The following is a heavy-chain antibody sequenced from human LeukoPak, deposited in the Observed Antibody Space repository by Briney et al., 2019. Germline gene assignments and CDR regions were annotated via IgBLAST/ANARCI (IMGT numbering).Heavy chain of an antibody. CDR1: GFTFSSYG. J-gene: IGHJ4*02. Sequence: PGGSLRLSCAASGFTFSSYGMHWVRQAPGKGLEWVAVISYDGSNKYYADSVKGRFTISRDNSKNTLYLQMNSLRAEDTAVYYCAKRGTMIVVVADYYFDYWGQGTLVTVSS. V-gene: IGHV3-30*18. CDR2: ISYDGSNK. CDR3: AKRGTMIVVVADYYFDY. D-gene: IGHD3-22*01.